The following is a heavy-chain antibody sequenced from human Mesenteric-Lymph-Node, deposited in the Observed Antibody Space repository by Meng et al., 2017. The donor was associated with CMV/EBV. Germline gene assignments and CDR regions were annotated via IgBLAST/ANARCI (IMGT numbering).Heavy chain of an antibody. D-gene: IGHD4-23*01. V-gene: IGHV4-34*01. J-gene: IGHJ4*02. CDR2: INHSGST. Sequence: QVQPQQVGAGPLKPSEPLSLTRRVYGGSFSGYYWSWIRQPPGKGLELIGEINHSGSTNYNPSLKSRVTISVDTSKNQFSLKLSSVTAADTAVYYCARHQRWLKSEGGFNYWGQGTLVTVSS. CDR1: GGSFSGYY. CDR3: ARHQRWLKSEGGFNY.